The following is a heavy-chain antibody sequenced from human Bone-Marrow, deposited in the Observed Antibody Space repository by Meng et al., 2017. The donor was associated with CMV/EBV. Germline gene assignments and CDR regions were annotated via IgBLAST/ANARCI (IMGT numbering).Heavy chain of an antibody. D-gene: IGHD3-3*01. J-gene: IGHJ4*02. CDR3: ARWIDYDLWSGNSYYFDY. Sequence: GESLKISCAASGFTFSDYYMSWIRQAPGRGLEWLANIKTDGSEKYSVASVRGRFTISRDNAKDSLSLQMTSLRVDDTAVYFCARWIDYDLWSGNSYYFDYWGPGTLVTVSS. CDR1: GFTFSDYY. V-gene: IGHV3-7*01. CDR2: IKTDGSEK.